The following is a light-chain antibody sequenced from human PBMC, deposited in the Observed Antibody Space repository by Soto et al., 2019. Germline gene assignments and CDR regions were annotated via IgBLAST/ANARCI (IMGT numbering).Light chain of an antibody. J-gene: IGKJ5*01. Sequence: EIVLTQSPGTLSLSPGERATLSCRASQSVFNNYLAWYQQKPGQSPRLLIYGASARATGIPDRFSGGGSGTDFTLTISRLEPEDFAVFYCQHYGTSHPITFGQGTRLDIK. CDR1: QSVFNNY. CDR3: QHYGTSHPIT. V-gene: IGKV3-20*01. CDR2: GAS.